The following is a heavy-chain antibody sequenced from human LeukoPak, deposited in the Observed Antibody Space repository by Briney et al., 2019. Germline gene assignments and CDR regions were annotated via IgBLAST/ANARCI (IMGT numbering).Heavy chain of an antibody. CDR3: AKDPYRASSGLVDY. V-gene: IGHV1-69*04. J-gene: IGHJ4*02. Sequence: GSSVKVSCKASGGTFSSYAISWVRQAPGQGLEWMGRIIPILGIANYAQKFQGRVTITADKSTSTAYMELSSLRSEDTAVYYCAKDPYRASSGLVDYWGPGTLVTVSS. CDR1: GGTFSSYA. CDR2: IIPILGIA. D-gene: IGHD5-12*01.